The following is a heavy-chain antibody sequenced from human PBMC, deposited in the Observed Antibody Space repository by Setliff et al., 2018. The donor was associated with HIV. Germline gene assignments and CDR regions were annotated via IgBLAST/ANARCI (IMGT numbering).Heavy chain of an antibody. CDR2: IYQSGST. J-gene: IGHJ6*03. D-gene: IGHD6-13*01. Sequence: PSETLSLTCSVSGGSISSSSYHWGWIRQPPGKRLEWLGSIYQSGSTSYNPSLSSRLTISVDTSKNQVSLRLSSVTAADTGVYYCARHRDPPGTSWIYYYYYMDLWGEGTTVTVSS. CDR1: GGSISSSSYH. CDR3: ARHRDPPGTSWIYYYYYMDL. V-gene: IGHV4-39*01.